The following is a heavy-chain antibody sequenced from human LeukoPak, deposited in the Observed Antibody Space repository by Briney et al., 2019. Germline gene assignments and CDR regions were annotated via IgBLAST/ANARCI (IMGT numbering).Heavy chain of an antibody. CDR3: ARYYYGMDV. V-gene: IGHV4-61*02. CDR2: IYTSGST. Sequence: PSQTLSLTCTVSGGSTSSGSYYWSWIRQPAGKGLEWIGRIYTSGSTNYNPSLMSRVTISVDTSKNQFSLKLSSVTAADTAVYYCARYYYGMDVWGQGTTVTVSS. CDR1: GGSTSSGSYY. J-gene: IGHJ6*02.